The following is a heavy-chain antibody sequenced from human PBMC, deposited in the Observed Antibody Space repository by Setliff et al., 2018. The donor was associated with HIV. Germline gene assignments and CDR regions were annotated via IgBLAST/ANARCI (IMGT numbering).Heavy chain of an antibody. CDR3: IVNIVGPVTGLDR. Sequence: GASVKVSCKASGYTFTSNHMHWGRQAPGQGLEWMGTINPSGGDTSYAPEFQGRVTMTTDTSTRTAYMELSGLTSEDTAVYFCIVNIVGPVTGLDRWGPGTLVTVS. V-gene: IGHV1-46*01. CDR2: INPSGGDT. J-gene: IGHJ5*02. D-gene: IGHD1-26*01. CDR1: GYTFTSNH.